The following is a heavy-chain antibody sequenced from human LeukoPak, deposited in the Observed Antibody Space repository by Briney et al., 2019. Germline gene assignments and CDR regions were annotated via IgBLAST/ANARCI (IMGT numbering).Heavy chain of an antibody. V-gene: IGHV4-59*01. CDR3: ARVGSSWYFYYYGMDV. CDR2: IYYSGST. Sequence: SETLSLTCTVSGGSISSYYWSWIRQPPGKGLEWIGYIYYSGSTNYNPSLKSRVTISVDTSKNQFSLKLSSVTAADTAVYCCARVGSSWYFYYYGMDVWGQGTTVTVSS. D-gene: IGHD6-13*01. CDR1: GGSISSYY. J-gene: IGHJ6*02.